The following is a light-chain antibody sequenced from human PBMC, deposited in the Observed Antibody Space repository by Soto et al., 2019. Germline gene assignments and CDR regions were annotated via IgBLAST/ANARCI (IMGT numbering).Light chain of an antibody. CDR1: SSDVGAFNY. J-gene: IGLJ1*01. CDR3: TSYTSSCTYV. Sequence: QAVVTQPASVSGSPGQSITISCTGTSSDVGAFNYVSWYQQYPGKAPKLMICHVNTRPSLVPHRFSGSKSGNTASLTISGLQADDEANYYCTSYTSSCTYVFGTGTKLTVL. CDR2: HVN. V-gene: IGLV2-14*03.